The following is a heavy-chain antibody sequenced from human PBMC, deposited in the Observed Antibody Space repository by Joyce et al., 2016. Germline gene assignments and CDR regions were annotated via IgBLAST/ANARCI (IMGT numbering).Heavy chain of an antibody. Sequence: QVQLVQSGAEVKKPGASVKVSCKASGYPFTSYDINWVRQATGQGLEWMGWMNPNSGNTGDEQNFQGRVTMTRSTSRSTAYMELSSLRSEDTAVYYCARRSCSGGSCYGEFYFYYSAMDVWGQGTTVTVSS. V-gene: IGHV1-8*01. D-gene: IGHD2-15*01. J-gene: IGHJ6*02. CDR3: ARRSCSGGSCYGEFYFYYSAMDV. CDR1: GYPFTSYD. CDR2: MNPNSGNT.